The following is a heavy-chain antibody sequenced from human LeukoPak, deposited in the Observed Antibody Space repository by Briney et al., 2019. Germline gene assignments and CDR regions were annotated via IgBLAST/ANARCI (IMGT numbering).Heavy chain of an antibody. CDR2: IYYSGST. Sequence: PSETLSLTCTASGGSISSYYWSWIRQPPGKGLEWIGYIYYSGSTNYNPSLKSRVTISVDTSKDQFSLKLSSVTAADTAVYYCARLSSGSSSWHDIDYWGQGTLVTVSS. J-gene: IGHJ4*02. D-gene: IGHD6-13*01. V-gene: IGHV4-59*08. CDR3: ARLSSGSSSWHDIDY. CDR1: GGSISSYY.